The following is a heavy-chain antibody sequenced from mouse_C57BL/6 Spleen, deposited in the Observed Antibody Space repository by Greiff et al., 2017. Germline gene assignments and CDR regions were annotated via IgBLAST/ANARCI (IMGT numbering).Heavy chain of an antibody. CDR3: ARGRPPYFDD. J-gene: IGHJ2*01. CDR1: GYTFTSYW. CDR2: IDPSDSYT. V-gene: IGHV1-69*01. Sequence: VQLQQPGAELVMPGASVKLSCKASGYTFTSYWMHWVKQRPGQGLEWIGEIDPSDSYTNYNQKFKGKSTLTVDKSSSTAYMQLSSLTSEDSAVYYCARGRPPYFDDWGQGTTLTVSS.